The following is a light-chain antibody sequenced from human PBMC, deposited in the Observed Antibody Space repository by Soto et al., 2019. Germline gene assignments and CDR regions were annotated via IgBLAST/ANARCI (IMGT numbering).Light chain of an antibody. V-gene: IGKV3-20*01. CDR2: GAS. Sequence: EIVLTQSPGTLYLSPGEIATLSCRASPSVSSSYLAWYQQKPGQAPRLLIYGASSRATGIPDRFSGSGSGTDFTLTISRLEPEDFAVYYCQQYGSSHKTFGQGTKVEIK. CDR1: PSVSSSY. CDR3: QQYGSSHKT. J-gene: IGKJ1*01.